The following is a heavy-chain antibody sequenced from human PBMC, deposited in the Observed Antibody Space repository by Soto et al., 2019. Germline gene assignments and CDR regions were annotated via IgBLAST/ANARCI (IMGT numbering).Heavy chain of an antibody. J-gene: IGHJ4*02. Sequence: QVQLVQSGAEVKKPGASVKVSCKASGYTFTSYAMHWVRQAPGQRLEWMGWINAGNGNTKYSQKFQGRVTITRDTSASTAYMELSSLRSEDTAXXXXXXXXXSSWSPYYYFDYWGQGTLXXVSS. CDR1: GYTFTSYA. CDR3: XXXXXSSWSPYYYFDY. CDR2: INAGNGNT. V-gene: IGHV1-3*01. D-gene: IGHD6-13*01.